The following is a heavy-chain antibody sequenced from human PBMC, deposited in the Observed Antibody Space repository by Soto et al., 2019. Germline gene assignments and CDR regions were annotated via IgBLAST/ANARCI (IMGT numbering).Heavy chain of an antibody. CDR3: SWSLNY. CDR2: INQDGSQT. D-gene: IGHD3-3*01. CDR1: GFPFSSSW. V-gene: IGHV3-7*01. J-gene: IGHJ4*02. Sequence: SLRLSCAASGFPFSSSWMDWVRQAPGKGLEWVANINQDGSQTYYVDSVEGRFTVSRDNAENSLYLQMDSLRVEDTAVYYCSWSLNYWGLGTLVTRLL.